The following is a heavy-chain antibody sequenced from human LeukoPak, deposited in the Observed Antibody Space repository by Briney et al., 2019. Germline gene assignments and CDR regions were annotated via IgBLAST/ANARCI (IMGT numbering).Heavy chain of an antibody. Sequence: SETLSLTCTVSGGSISSSTYYWVWIRQPPGKGLEWIGTIYYSGSTYYSPSLKSRVTISVDTSKNQFSLMLTSVTAADTAVYYCARGKVGTDFDYWGQGTLVTVSS. V-gene: IGHV4-39*07. D-gene: IGHD1-1*01. CDR2: IYYSGST. J-gene: IGHJ4*02. CDR1: GGSISSSTYY. CDR3: ARGKVGTDFDY.